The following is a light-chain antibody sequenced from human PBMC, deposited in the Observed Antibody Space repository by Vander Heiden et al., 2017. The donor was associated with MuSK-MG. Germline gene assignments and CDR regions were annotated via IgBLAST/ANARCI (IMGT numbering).Light chain of an antibody. CDR1: SSDVGNYNL. V-gene: IGLV2-23*02. CDR3: CSYAGSSTFV. CDR2: EVT. J-gene: IGLJ1*01. Sequence: QSALTQPASVSGSPGRSITISCTGTSSDVGNYNLVSWYQHHPGEAPKLMIYEVTKRPSGVSNRFSGSKSGNMASLTISGLQAEDEADYYCCSYAGSSTFVFGTGTKVTVL.